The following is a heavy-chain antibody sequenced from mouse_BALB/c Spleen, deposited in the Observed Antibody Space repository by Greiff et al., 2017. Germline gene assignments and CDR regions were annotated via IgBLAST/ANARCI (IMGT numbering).Heavy chain of an antibody. D-gene: IGHD1-2*01. CDR3: ARESYYGSFAY. CDR2: INPGSGGT. CDR1: GYTFSSYW. V-gene: IGHV1-54*01. J-gene: IGHJ3*01. Sequence: QVQLQQSGAELMKPGASVKISCKATGYTFSSYWIEWVKQRPGQGLEWIGVINPGSGGTNYNEKFKGKATLTADKSSSTAYMQLSSLTSDDSAVYFCARESYYGSFAYWGQGTLVTVSA.